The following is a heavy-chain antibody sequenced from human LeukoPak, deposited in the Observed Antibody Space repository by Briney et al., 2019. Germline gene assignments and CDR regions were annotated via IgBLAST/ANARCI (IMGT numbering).Heavy chain of an antibody. J-gene: IGHJ1*01. CDR2: IYYSGST. D-gene: IGHD3-22*01. Sequence: SETLSLTCTVSGGSISSSNYYWGWIRQPPGKGLEWIGSIYYSGSTYYSPSLKSRVTISVGTSKNQFSLKLSSVTAADTAVYYCATYDSSGYYYGSEYFQHWGQGTLVTVSS. CDR1: GGSISSSNYY. V-gene: IGHV4-39*01. CDR3: ATYDSSGYYYGSEYFQH.